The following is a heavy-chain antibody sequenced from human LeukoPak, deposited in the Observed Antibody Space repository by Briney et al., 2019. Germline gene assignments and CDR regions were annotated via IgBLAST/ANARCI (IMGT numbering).Heavy chain of an antibody. CDR1: GFTFSSYS. CDR2: ISSSSSYI. CDR3: ASSLVPASLDY. Sequence: GGSLRLSCAASGFTFSSYSMNWVRQAPGKGLVWVSSISSSSSYIYYADSVKGRFTISRDNAKNSLYLQMNSLRAEDTAVYYCASSLVPASLDYWGQGTLVTVSS. V-gene: IGHV3-21*01. J-gene: IGHJ4*02. D-gene: IGHD2-2*01.